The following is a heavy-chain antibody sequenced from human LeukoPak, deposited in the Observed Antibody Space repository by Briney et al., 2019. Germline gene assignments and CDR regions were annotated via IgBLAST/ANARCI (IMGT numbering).Heavy chain of an antibody. CDR2: INHSGST. D-gene: IGHD3-10*01. CDR3: ARDPVYYGSGSPTNFDY. CDR1: GGSMRSVSHY. V-gene: IGHV4-39*07. Sequence: PSETLSLTCSVSGGSMRSVSHYWGWIRQPPGKGLEWIGEINHSGSTNYNPSLKSRVTISVDTSKNQFSLKLSSVTAADTAVYYCARDPVYYGSGSPTNFDYWGQGTLVTVSS. J-gene: IGHJ4*02.